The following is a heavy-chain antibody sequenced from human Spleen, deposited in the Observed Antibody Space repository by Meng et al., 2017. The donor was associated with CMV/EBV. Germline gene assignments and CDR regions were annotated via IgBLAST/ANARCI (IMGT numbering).Heavy chain of an antibody. CDR2: VYFSGTT. V-gene: IGHV4-39*07. Sequence: SETLSLTCTVSGGSISSSSYYWGWIRQPPGKGLEWIGSVYFSGTTYYNPSLKSRVTISVATSENQFSLKLSSVTAADTAVYFCARGVDYYYGMDVWGQGTTVTVSS. CDR1: GGSISSSSYY. D-gene: IGHD3-10*01. CDR3: ARGVDYYYGMDV. J-gene: IGHJ6*02.